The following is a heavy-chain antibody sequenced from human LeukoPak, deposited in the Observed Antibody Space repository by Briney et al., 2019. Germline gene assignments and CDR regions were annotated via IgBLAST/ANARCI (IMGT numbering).Heavy chain of an antibody. V-gene: IGHV1-8*02. CDR2: MNPNSGNT. J-gene: IGHJ6*03. CDR3: ARDSSGWYYYYYYMDV. Sequence: ASVKVSCKASGYTFTSYDINWVRQATGQGLEWMGWMNPNSGNTGYAQKFQGRVTMTTDTSTSTAYMELRSLRSDDTAVYYCARDSSGWYYYYYYMDVWGKGTTVTISS. D-gene: IGHD6-19*01. CDR1: GYTFTSYD.